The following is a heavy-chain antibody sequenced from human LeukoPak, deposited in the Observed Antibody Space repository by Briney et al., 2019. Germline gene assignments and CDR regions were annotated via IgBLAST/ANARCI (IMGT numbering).Heavy chain of an antibody. D-gene: IGHD3-22*01. J-gene: IGHJ4*02. CDR3: ARTGRGITMIVVAFDY. CDR1: GYTFTSYY. V-gene: IGHV1-2*06. Sequence: ASVKVSCKASGYTFTSYYMHWVRQAPGQGLEWMGRINPNSGGTNYAQKFQGRVTMTRDTSISTAYMELSRLRSDDTAVYYCARTGRGITMIVVAFDYWGQGTLVTVSS. CDR2: INPNSGGT.